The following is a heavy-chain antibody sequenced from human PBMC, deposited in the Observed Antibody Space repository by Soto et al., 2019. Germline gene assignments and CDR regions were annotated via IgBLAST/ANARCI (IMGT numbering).Heavy chain of an antibody. CDR1: GYTFTNYN. CDR3: ARAEPYSTSSTFDY. J-gene: IGHJ4*02. D-gene: IGHD6-6*01. CDR2: MNPNSGNT. Sequence: QVQLVQSGAEVKKPGASVKVSCKTSGYTFTNYNINWVRQATGQGLEWMGWMNPNSGNTGYAQKFQGRVTMTRNTSITTAYMELSSLRSGDTAVYYCARAEPYSTSSTFDYWGKGTLVTVSS. V-gene: IGHV1-8*01.